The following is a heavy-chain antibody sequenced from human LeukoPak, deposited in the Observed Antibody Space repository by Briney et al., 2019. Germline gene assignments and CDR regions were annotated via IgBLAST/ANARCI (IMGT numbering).Heavy chain of an antibody. CDR1: GGPINYYY. D-gene: IGHD1-26*01. CDR2: VYFTGST. J-gene: IGHJ4*02. V-gene: IGHV4-59*08. CDR3: TRHVVTGSYVFDS. Sequence: TSETLSLTCTVSGGPINYYYWRWIRQPPGKGLVWIGYVYFTGSTAYSPSLKSRVNVSVDASNDQVSLRLRSVTATDTAVYYCTRHVVTGSYVFDSWGEGALVTVAS.